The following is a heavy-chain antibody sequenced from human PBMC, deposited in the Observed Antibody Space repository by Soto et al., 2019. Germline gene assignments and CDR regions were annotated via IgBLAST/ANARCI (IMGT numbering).Heavy chain of an antibody. D-gene: IGHD4-17*01. CDR3: ARHHFYGDYGDY. CDR2: IYPGDSDA. J-gene: IGHJ4*02. CDR1: GYRFXSYW. V-gene: IGHV5-51*01. Sequence: PGESLKISCKGSGYRFXSYWIDWVRQMPGKGLEWMGSIYPGDSDARYSPSFQGQVTISADKSISTAYLQWSSLKASDTAMYYCARHHFYGDYGDYWGQGTLVTVSS.